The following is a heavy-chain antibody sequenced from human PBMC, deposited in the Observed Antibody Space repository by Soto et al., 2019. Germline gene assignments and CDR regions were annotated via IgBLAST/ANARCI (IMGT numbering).Heavy chain of an antibody. V-gene: IGHV4-39*01. CDR3: ARQKGYINYYDSTGRFDP. J-gene: IGHJ5*02. Sequence: SETLSLTCTVSGGSISSGDYYWSWIRQPPGKGLEWIGCIYYSGSTYYIPSLKSRVTISVDTSKNQFSLKLSSVTAADTAVYYCARQKGYINYYDSTGRFDPWGQGTLVTVSS. CDR2: IYYSGST. CDR1: GGSISSGDYY. D-gene: IGHD3-22*01.